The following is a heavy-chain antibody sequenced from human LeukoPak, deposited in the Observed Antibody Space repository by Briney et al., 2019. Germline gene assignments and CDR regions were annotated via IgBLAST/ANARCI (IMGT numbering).Heavy chain of an antibody. Sequence: SETLSLTCTVSGGSISNYYWSWIRQPPGKGREWIGSIYYSGSTYYNPSLKSRVTISVDTSKNQFSLKLSSVTAADTAVYYCASYGDYVGNAFDIWGQGTMVTVSS. D-gene: IGHD4-17*01. V-gene: IGHV4-39*01. CDR1: GGSISNYY. CDR2: IYYSGST. CDR3: ASYGDYVGNAFDI. J-gene: IGHJ3*02.